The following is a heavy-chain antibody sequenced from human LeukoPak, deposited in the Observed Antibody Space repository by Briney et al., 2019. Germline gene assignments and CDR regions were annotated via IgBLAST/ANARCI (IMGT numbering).Heavy chain of an antibody. CDR1: GGSVSSGSYY. Sequence: SSETPSLTCTVSGGSVSSGSYYWSWIRQPPGKGLEWIGYIYYSGSTNYNPSLKSRVTISVDTSKNQFSLKLSSVTAADTAVYYCARSGAAGLFDYWGQGTLVTVSS. J-gene: IGHJ4*02. CDR2: IYYSGST. V-gene: IGHV4-61*01. CDR3: ARSGAAGLFDY. D-gene: IGHD6-13*01.